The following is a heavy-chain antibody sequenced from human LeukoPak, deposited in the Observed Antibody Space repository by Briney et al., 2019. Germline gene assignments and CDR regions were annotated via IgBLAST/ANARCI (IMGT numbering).Heavy chain of an antibody. J-gene: IGHJ4*02. CDR1: GGTFSSYA. V-gene: IGHV1-2*02. D-gene: IGHD3-3*02. Sequence: ASVKVSCKASGGTFSSYAISWVRQAPGQGLEWMGWINPNSGGTNYAQKFQGRVTMTRDTSISTAYMELSRLRSDDTAVYYCARGISFGPDYWGQGTLVTVSS. CDR2: INPNSGGT. CDR3: ARGISFGPDY.